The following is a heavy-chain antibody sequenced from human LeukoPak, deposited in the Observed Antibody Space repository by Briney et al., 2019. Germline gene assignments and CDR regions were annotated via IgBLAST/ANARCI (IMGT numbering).Heavy chain of an antibody. CDR1: GGSISSGGYY. CDR3: ARHEGRQQLVHY. V-gene: IGHV4-30-2*03. D-gene: IGHD6-13*01. J-gene: IGHJ4*02. Sequence: PSETLSLTCTVSGGSISSGGYYWSWIRQPPGKGLEWIGYIYHSGSTYYNPSLKSRVTISVDTSKNQFSLKLSSVTAADTAVYYCARHEGRQQLVHYWGQGTLVTVSS. CDR2: IYHSGST.